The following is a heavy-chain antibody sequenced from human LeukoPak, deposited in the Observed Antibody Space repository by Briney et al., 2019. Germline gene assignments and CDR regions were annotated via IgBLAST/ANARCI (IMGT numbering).Heavy chain of an antibody. Sequence: GVSLRLSCAASGFTFSSYWMSWVRQAPGKGLEWVANIKQDGSEKYYVDSVKGRFTISRDNAKNSLYLQMNSQRAEDTAVYYCAGVDAAMPDAFDIWGQGTTVTVSS. J-gene: IGHJ3*02. V-gene: IGHV3-7*04. CDR2: IKQDGSEK. CDR1: GFTFSSYW. CDR3: AGVDAAMPDAFDI. D-gene: IGHD5-18*01.